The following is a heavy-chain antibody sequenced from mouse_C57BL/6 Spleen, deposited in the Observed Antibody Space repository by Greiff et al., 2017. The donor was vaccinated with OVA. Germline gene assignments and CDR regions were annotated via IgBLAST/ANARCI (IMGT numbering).Heavy chain of an antibody. CDR2: IDPASGNT. Sequence: EVQLVESVAELVRPGASVKLSCTASGFNIKNTYMHWVKQRPEQGLEWIGRIDPASGNTKYAPKFQGKATITADTSSNTAYLQLSSLTSEDTAIYYCARSPYYYRSGFAYWGQGTLVTVAA. D-gene: IGHD1-1*01. CDR3: ARSPYYYRSGFAY. V-gene: IGHV14-3*01. CDR1: GFNIKNTY. J-gene: IGHJ3*01.